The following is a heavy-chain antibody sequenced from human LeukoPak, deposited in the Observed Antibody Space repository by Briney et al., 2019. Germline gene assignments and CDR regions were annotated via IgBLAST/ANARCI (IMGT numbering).Heavy chain of an antibody. Sequence: GGSLRLSCAASGFTFSNAWMSWVRQAPGKGLEWVDRIKSKTDGGTTDYAAPVKGRFTISRDDSKNTLYLQMNSLKTEDTAVYYCTTKSYTVYNFWSDHISTWFDPWGKGTLVTVSS. D-gene: IGHD3-3*01. CDR1: GFTFSNAW. CDR3: TTKSYTVYNFWSDHISTWFDP. J-gene: IGHJ5*02. V-gene: IGHV3-15*01. CDR2: IKSKTDGGTT.